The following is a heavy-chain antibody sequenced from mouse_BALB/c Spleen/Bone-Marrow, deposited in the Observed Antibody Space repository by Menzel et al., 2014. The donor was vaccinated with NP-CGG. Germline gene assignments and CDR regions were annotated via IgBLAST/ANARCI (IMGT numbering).Heavy chain of an antibody. D-gene: IGHD2-12*01. V-gene: IGHV1-12*01. CDR3: ARSGRQAWFPY. Sequence: QVQLKESGAELVRSGASVKMSCKASGYTFTSYNMHWVKQTPGQGLEWIGYIYPGSGGTNYNQKFKGKATLTADTSSSTAYIQIPSLTSEDSAVYFCARSGRQAWFPYWGQGTLVTVSA. J-gene: IGHJ3*01. CDR1: GYTFTSYN. CDR2: IYPGSGGT.